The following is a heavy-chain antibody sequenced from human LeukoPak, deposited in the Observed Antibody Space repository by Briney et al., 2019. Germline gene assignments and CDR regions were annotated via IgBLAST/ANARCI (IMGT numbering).Heavy chain of an antibody. Sequence: GGSLRLSCAASGFTFSSYAMSWVRQAPGKGLEWVSAISGSGGSTYYADSVKGRFTISRDNFKNTLYLQMNSLRAEDTAVYYCAREGWATVVPGLYYFDYWGQGTLVTVSS. D-gene: IGHD2-2*01. V-gene: IGHV3-23*01. CDR3: AREGWATVVPGLYYFDY. CDR2: ISGSGGST. CDR1: GFTFSSYA. J-gene: IGHJ4*02.